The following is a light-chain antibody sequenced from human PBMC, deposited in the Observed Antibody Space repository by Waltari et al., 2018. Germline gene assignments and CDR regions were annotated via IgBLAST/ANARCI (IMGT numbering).Light chain of an antibody. CDR2: WAS. CDR1: QSVLYSPNNKNN. J-gene: IGKJ2*01. Sequence: DIVMTQSPDSLAVSLGERATINCKSSQSVLYSPNNKNNVAWYQHKPRQPPKLLIYWASARESGVPDRFSGSGSETDVALTITRLQAEDVAVYYCLQYFSSPYSFGQGTKLEIK. CDR3: LQYFSSPYS. V-gene: IGKV4-1*01.